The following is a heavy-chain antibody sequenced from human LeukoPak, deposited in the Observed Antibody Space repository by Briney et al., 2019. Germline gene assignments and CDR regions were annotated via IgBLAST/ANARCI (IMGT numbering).Heavy chain of an antibody. CDR2: IYYSGST. V-gene: IGHV4-30-4*08. Sequence: PSETLSLTCTVSGGSISSGDYYWSWIRQPPGKGLEWIGYIYYSGSTYYNPSLKSRVTISVDTSKNQFSMKLSSVTAADTAVYYCAREGTTDDAFDIWGQGTMVTVSS. CDR3: AREGTTDDAFDI. J-gene: IGHJ3*02. CDR1: GGSISSGDYY. D-gene: IGHD2/OR15-2a*01.